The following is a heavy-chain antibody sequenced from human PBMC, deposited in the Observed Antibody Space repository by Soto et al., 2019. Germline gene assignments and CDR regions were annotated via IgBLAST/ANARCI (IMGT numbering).Heavy chain of an antibody. CDR2: ISGSGGST. Sequence: GGSLRLSCAASGFTFSSYAMSWVRQAPGKGLEWVSAISGSGGSTYYADSVKGRFTISRDNSKNTLYLQMNSLRAGDTAVYYCAKAGFRNYCSSTSCPARSSREERGDAFDIWGQGTMVTVSS. CDR1: GFTFSSYA. CDR3: AKAGFRNYCSSTSCPARSSREERGDAFDI. V-gene: IGHV3-23*01. J-gene: IGHJ3*02. D-gene: IGHD2-2*01.